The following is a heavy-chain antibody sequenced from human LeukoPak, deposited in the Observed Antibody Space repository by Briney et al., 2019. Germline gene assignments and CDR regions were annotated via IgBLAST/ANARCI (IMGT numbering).Heavy chain of an antibody. J-gene: IGHJ4*02. Sequence: GGSLRLSCAASGFTFSSYGMHWVRQAPGKGLEWVAFIRYDGSNKYYADSVKGRFTISRDNSKNTLYRQMNSLRAEDTAVYYCAKDHLGYCSSTSCSGGSDYWGQGTLVTVSS. CDR2: IRYDGSNK. D-gene: IGHD2-2*01. V-gene: IGHV3-30*02. CDR1: GFTFSSYG. CDR3: AKDHLGYCSSTSCSGGSDY.